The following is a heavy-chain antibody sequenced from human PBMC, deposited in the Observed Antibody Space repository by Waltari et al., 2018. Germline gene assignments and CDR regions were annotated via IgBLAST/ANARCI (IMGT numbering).Heavy chain of an antibody. Sequence: EVQLVESGGGLVKPGGSLRLSCAASGFTFSNAWMSWVRQAPGKGREWVGRIKGKTDGGTTDDAAPVKGRFTISRDDSKNTLYLQMNSLKTEDTAVYYCTTDKYCSGGSCYYYYYYMDVWGKGTTVTVSS. CDR1: GFTFSNAW. D-gene: IGHD2-15*01. J-gene: IGHJ6*03. CDR2: IKGKTDGGTT. CDR3: TTDKYCSGGSCYYYYYYMDV. V-gene: IGHV3-15*01.